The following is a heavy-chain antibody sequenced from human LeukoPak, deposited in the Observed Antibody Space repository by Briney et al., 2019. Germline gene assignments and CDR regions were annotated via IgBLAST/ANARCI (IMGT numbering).Heavy chain of an antibody. D-gene: IGHD1-26*01. J-gene: IGHJ4*02. V-gene: IGHV3-64*01. CDR2: IRDNGGST. CDR3: ARDGGGSLDY. CDR1: GFTFSSYA. Sequence: PGGSLRLSCASSGFTFSSYAMHWVRQAPGKGLEYVSAIRDNGGSTYYANSVKGRFTISRDNSKNTLYLQMGSLRTEDMAVYYCARDGGGSLDYWGQGTLVTVSS.